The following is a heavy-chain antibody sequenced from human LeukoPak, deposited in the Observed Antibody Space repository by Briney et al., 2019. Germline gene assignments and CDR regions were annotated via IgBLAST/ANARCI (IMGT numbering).Heavy chain of an antibody. J-gene: IGHJ3*02. CDR1: GFTVSSNY. CDR2: IYSGGST. CDR3: ARDHRSGDCGGDCYSLYAFDI. V-gene: IGHV3-53*01. D-gene: IGHD2-21*02. Sequence: GGPLRLSCAASGFTVSSNYMSWVRQAPGKGLEWVSVIYSGGSTYYADSVKGRFTISRDNSKNTLYLQMNSLRAEDTAVYYCARDHRSGDCGGDCYSLYAFDIWGQGTMVTVSS.